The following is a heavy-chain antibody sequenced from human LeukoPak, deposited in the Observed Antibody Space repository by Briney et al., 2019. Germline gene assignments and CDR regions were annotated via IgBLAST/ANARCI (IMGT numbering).Heavy chain of an antibody. J-gene: IGHJ3*01. CDR1: GGTFSSYA. Sequence: RASVKVSCKASGGTFSSYAISWVRQAPGQGLEGRGGIIPICGTANYAQKFQGRVTMTEDTSTDTAYMELNSLRSDDTAVYYCATRVLWRMLDCFDLWGQGTMVTVS. CDR3: ATRVLWRMLDCFDL. D-gene: IGHD3-16*01. V-gene: IGHV1-69*06. CDR2: IIPICGTA.